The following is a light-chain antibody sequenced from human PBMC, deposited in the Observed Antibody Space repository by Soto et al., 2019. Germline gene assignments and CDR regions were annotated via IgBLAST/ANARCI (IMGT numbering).Light chain of an antibody. CDR2: LGS. CDR3: MQATQIVPWT. CDR1: QSLLHSDGYSY. Sequence: DLVMTQSLLSLPVTPGEPASISCRSSQSLLHSDGYSYLDWYLQTPGQSPQLLIYLGSIRASGVPARFSGSGSGTDFTLKISRVEAEDVGVYYCMQATQIVPWTFGQGTRVEIK. J-gene: IGKJ1*01. V-gene: IGKV2-28*01.